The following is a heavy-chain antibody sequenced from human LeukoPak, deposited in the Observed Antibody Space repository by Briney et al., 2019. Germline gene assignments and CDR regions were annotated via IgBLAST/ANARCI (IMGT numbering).Heavy chain of an antibody. J-gene: IGHJ4*02. D-gene: IGHD3-22*01. CDR2: ISFDGSDK. Sequence: GGSLRLSCAASGFTFISYTMHWVRQAPGKGLEWVAVISFDGSDKYYADSVRGRFTISRDNPKNTLYLQMNSLRVEDTAIYFCAKRGVVIRVILVGFHKEAHYFDSWGQGAQVTVSS. CDR1: GFTFISYT. V-gene: IGHV3-30*04. CDR3: AKRGVVIRVILVGFHKEAHYFDS.